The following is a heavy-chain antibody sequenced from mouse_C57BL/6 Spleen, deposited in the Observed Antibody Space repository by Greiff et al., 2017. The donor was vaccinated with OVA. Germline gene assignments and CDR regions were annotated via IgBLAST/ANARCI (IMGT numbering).Heavy chain of an antibody. V-gene: IGHV1-59*01. D-gene: IGHD1-1*01. CDR2: IDPSDSYT. CDR1: GYTFTSYW. J-gene: IGHJ3*01. CDR3: AKDYYGPY. Sequence: QVQLQQPGAELVRPGTSVKLSCKASGYTFTSYWMHWVKQRPGQGLEWIGVIDPSDSYTNYNQKFKGKATLTVDPSSSTAYMQLSSLTSEDSAVYYCAKDYYGPYWGQGTLVTVSA.